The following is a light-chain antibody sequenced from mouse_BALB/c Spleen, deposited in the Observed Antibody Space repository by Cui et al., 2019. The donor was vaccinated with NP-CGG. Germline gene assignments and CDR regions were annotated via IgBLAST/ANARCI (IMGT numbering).Light chain of an antibody. V-gene: IGLV1*01. J-gene: IGLJ1*01. Sequence: VLTQESALTTPPGETVTLTCRSSMGAVTTSNYANWVQEKPDHLFTGLIGGTNNRAPGVPARFSGSLIGDKAALTITGAQTEDEAIYFCALWYSNHWVFGGGTKLTVL. CDR1: MGAVTTSNY. CDR2: GTN. CDR3: ALWYSNHWV.